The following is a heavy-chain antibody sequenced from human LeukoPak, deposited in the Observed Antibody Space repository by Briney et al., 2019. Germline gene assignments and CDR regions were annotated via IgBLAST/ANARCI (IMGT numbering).Heavy chain of an antibody. CDR2: MHPSNGDT. V-gene: IGHV1-8*01. J-gene: IGHJ3*01. Sequence: ASVTVSCKASGYTFTNYDINWVRQAPGQGVEWMGWMHPSNGDTGYAQKFQGRVTMTRNTSTTTAYMELSSLRSDDTAVYYCARRVRGVVIFSRAQGSFDLWGQGTLVTVSS. D-gene: IGHD3-10*01. CDR1: GYTFTNYD. CDR3: ARRVRGVVIFSRAQGSFDL.